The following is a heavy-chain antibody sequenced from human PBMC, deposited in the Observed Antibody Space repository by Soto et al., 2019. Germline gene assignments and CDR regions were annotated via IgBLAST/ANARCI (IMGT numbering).Heavy chain of an antibody. CDR3: ARSGGSFNLDY. J-gene: IGHJ4*02. CDR1: GGSISNYY. V-gene: IGHV4-4*07. CDR2: IYNSGST. D-gene: IGHD2-15*01. Sequence: PSETLSLTCPVSGGSISNYYGSWIRQPAGKGLEWIGRIYNSGSTRYNPSLKSRVTMSEDTSKNQFSLNLISVTAADTAVYYCARSGGSFNLDYWGLGTLVTVSS.